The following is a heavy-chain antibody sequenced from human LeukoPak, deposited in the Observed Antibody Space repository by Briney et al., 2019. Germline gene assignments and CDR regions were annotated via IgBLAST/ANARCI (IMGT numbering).Heavy chain of an antibody. D-gene: IGHD6-19*01. J-gene: IGHJ6*02. CDR2: INTNTGNP. V-gene: IGHV7-4-1*02. CDR3: ATPILEYSSGWYDLYGMEV. Sequence: ASVKVSCTASGYTFTSYAVNWVRQAPGQGLEWMGWINTNTGNPTYAQGFTGRFVFSLDSSVSTAYLQISSLKAEDTAVYYCATPILEYSSGWYDLYGMEVWGQGTTVTVSS. CDR1: GYTFTSYA.